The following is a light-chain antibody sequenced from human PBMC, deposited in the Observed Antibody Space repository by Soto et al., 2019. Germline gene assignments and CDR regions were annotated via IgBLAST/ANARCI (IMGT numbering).Light chain of an antibody. CDR2: GAS. J-gene: IGKJ1*01. CDR1: RGVSSD. V-gene: IGKV3-15*01. Sequence: ELVMTQPPPPLSVSQGERAPLSCRASRGVSSDLAWYQQKPGQAPRLLIYGASTRATGIPARFSGSGSGTEFTLTISSLQSEDFAVYYCQHYKNWPPWAFGQGTKVEIK. CDR3: QHYKNWPPWA.